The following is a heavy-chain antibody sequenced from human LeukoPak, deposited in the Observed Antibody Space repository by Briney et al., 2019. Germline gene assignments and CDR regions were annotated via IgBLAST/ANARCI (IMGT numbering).Heavy chain of an antibody. D-gene: IGHD6-19*01. V-gene: IGHV2-5*02. J-gene: IGHJ4*02. Sequence: SGPTLVNPTQTLTLTCTFSGFSLSTSGVGVGWIRQPPGKALEWLALIYWDDDKRYSPPLKSRLTITKDTSKNQVVLTMTNMDPVDTATYYCARAEWLPSYFDYWGQGTLVTVSS. CDR1: GFSLSTSGVG. CDR3: ARAEWLPSYFDY. CDR2: IYWDDDK.